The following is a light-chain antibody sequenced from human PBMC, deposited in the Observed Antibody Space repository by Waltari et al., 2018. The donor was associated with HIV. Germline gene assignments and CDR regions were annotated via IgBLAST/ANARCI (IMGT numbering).Light chain of an antibody. J-gene: IGKJ2*01. CDR1: QNVSRW. Sequence: DIQMTQSPSSVSASLGDRVTISCRASQNVSRWVAWYQQKPGKAPNLFIYSASSLHSGVPSRFSGSGSGTDFTLTIVGLQSEDSATYYCQQTKTSPLDFGRGTKLEI. CDR3: QQTKTSPLD. V-gene: IGKV1-12*01. CDR2: SAS.